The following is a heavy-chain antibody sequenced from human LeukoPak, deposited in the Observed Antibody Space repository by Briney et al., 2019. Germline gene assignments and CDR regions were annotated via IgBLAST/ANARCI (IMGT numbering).Heavy chain of an antibody. CDR2: MNPNSGNT. J-gene: IGHJ6*03. CDR1: GYTFTSYD. D-gene: IGHD5-12*01. Sequence: ASVKVSCKASGYTFTSYDINWVRQATGQGLEGMGWMNPNSGNTGYAQKFQGRVTITRNTSISTAYMELSSLRSEDTAVYYCARGKRGYSGYRHNTYYYYYYMDVWGKGTTVTVSS. CDR3: ARGKRGYSGYRHNTYYYYYYMDV. V-gene: IGHV1-8*03.